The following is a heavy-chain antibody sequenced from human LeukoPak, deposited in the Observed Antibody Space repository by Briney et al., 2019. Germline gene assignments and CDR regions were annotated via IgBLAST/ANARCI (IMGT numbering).Heavy chain of an antibody. J-gene: IGHJ6*02. CDR2: ISSSGSTI. CDR1: GFTFSDYY. Sequence: GGSLRLSCAASGFTFSDYYMSWIRQAPGKGLEWVSYISSSGSTIYYADSVKGRFTISRDNSKNTLYLQMNSLRAEDTAVYYCARDLLEPDYHYYGMDVWGQGTTVTVSS. D-gene: IGHD5-24*01. CDR3: ARDLLEPDYHYYGMDV. V-gene: IGHV3-11*04.